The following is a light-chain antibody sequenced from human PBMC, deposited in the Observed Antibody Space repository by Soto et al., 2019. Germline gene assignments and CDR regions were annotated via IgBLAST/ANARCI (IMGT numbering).Light chain of an antibody. Sequence: QSALTQPRSVSGSPGQSVTISCTGTSSDVGGYDFVSWYQQHPGKAPKLMISDVSKRPSGVPDRLSGSKSGNTASLTISGLQAEDEADYYCCSYAGDLALFGGGTKLTVL. CDR1: SSDVGGYDF. V-gene: IGLV2-11*01. CDR2: DVS. J-gene: IGLJ2*01. CDR3: CSYAGDLAL.